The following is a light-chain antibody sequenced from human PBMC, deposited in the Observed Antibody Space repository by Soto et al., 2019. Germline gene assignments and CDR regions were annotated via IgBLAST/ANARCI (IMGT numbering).Light chain of an antibody. J-gene: IGKJ1*01. CDR2: GAS. CDR3: QQYVSSVT. CDR1: QSVDSSF. V-gene: IGKV3-20*01. Sequence: EIVLTQSPGSLSLSPGERATLSCRASQSVDSSFFAWYQQKPGQAPRLLIYGASNRATGIPDRFSGSGSGTDCPLTISRLEPEDFAVYCCQQYVSSVTFGQGTKVEIK.